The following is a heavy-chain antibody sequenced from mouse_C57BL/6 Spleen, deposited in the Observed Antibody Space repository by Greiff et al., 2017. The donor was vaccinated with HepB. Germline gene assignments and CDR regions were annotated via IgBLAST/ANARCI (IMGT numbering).Heavy chain of an antibody. V-gene: IGHV1-50*01. Sequence: VQLQQSGAELVKPGASVKLSCKASGYTFTSYWMQWVKQRPGQGLEWIGEIDPSDSYTNYNQKFKGKATLTVDTSSSTAYMQLSSLTSEDSAVYYCARSRASSSPYAMDYWGQGTSVTVSS. CDR2: IDPSDSYT. D-gene: IGHD1-1*01. J-gene: IGHJ4*01. CDR1: GYTFTSYW. CDR3: ARSRASSSPYAMDY.